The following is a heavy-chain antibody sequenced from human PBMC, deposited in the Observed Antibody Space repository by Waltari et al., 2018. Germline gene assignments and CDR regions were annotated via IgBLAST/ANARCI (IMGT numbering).Heavy chain of an antibody. J-gene: IGHJ3*02. V-gene: IGHV4-34*01. CDR1: GGSFSGYS. CDR2: INHSGST. D-gene: IGHD3-22*01. Sequence: QVQLQQWGAGLLKPSETLSLTCAVYGGSFSGYSWSWIRQPPGKGLEWMGEINHSGSTNYNPSLKSRVTISVDTSKNQFSLKLSSVTAADTAVYYCARVYYDSSGPGHDAFDIWGQGTMVTVSS. CDR3: ARVYYDSSGPGHDAFDI.